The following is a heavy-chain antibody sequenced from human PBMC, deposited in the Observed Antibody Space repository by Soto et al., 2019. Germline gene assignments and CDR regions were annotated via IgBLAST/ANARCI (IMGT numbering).Heavy chain of an antibody. CDR3: AKGVNVVVPAARNQIDY. V-gene: IGHV3-30*18. CDR2: ISYDGSNK. Sequence: PGGSLRLSCAASGFTFSSYGMHWVRQAPGKGLEWVAVISYDGSNKYYADSVKGRFTISRDNSKNTLYLQMNSLRAEDTAVYYCAKGVNVVVPAARNQIDYWGQGTLVTVSS. CDR1: GFTFSSYG. J-gene: IGHJ4*02. D-gene: IGHD2-2*01.